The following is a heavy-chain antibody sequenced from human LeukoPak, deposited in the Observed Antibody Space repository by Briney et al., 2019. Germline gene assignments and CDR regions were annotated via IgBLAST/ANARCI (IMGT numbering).Heavy chain of an antibody. D-gene: IGHD2-15*01. CDR2: ISGSSSRSSL. CDR3: AQKGGADY. V-gene: IGHV3-48*02. CDR1: GFTFRRFG. Sequence: GGSLRLSCAASGFTFRRFGMNWVRQAPGKGLEWVSYISGSSSRSSLYYADSVKGRFTISRDNAKNSLYLQMNSLRDEDTAVYYCAQKGGADYWGQGTLVTVSS. J-gene: IGHJ4*02.